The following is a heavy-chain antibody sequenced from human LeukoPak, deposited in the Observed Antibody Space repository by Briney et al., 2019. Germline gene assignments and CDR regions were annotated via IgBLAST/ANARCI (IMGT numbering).Heavy chain of an antibody. V-gene: IGHV1-18*01. J-gene: IGHJ4*02. D-gene: IGHD3-22*01. CDR1: GYTFTSYG. CDR3: AGYYYDSSGSYYFDY. CDR2: ISAYNGNT. Sequence: ASVKVSCKASGYTFTSYGISWVRQAPGQGLEWMGWISAYNGNTNYAQKLQGRVTMTTDTSTSTAYMELRSLRSDDTAVYYCAGYYYDSSGSYYFDYWGQGTLVTVSS.